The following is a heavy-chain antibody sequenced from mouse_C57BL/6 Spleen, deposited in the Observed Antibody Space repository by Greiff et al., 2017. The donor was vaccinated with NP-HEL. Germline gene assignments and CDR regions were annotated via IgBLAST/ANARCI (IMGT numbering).Heavy chain of an antibody. J-gene: IGHJ2*01. Sequence: DVQLVESEGGLVQPGSSMKLSCTASGFTFSDYYMAWVRQVPEKGLEWVANINYDGSSTYYLDSLKSRFIISRDNAKNILYLQMSSLKSEDTATYYCARERGPYFDYWGQGTTLTVSS. CDR3: ARERGPYFDY. CDR2: INYDGSST. CDR1: GFTFSDYY. V-gene: IGHV5-16*01.